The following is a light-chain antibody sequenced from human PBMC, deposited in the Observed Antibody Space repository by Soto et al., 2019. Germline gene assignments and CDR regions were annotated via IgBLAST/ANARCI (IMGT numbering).Light chain of an antibody. CDR3: QQTYITPYT. Sequence: DIQMTQSPSSLSASEGDRVTLTCRASQTISSYLNWYQQKPGKAPKLLIYAASSLQSGVPSRFSGSGSGTDFTLTISSLQPEDFATYDCQQTYITPYTFGQGTKLEIK. CDR1: QTISSY. CDR2: AAS. V-gene: IGKV1-39*01. J-gene: IGKJ2*01.